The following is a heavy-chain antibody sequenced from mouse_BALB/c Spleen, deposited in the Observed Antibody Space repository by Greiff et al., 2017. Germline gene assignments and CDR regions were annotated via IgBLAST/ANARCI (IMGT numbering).Heavy chain of an antibody. J-gene: IGHJ2*01. V-gene: IGHV3-6*02. Sequence: ESGPGLVKPSQSLSLTCSVTGYSITSGYYWNWIRQFPGNILEWMGYISYDGSNNYNPSLKNRISITRDTSKNQFFLKLNSVTTEDTATYYCARRRYDLYYFDYWGQGTTLTVSS. CDR2: ISYDGSN. CDR1: GYSITSGYY. D-gene: IGHD2-3*01. CDR3: ARRRYDLYYFDY.